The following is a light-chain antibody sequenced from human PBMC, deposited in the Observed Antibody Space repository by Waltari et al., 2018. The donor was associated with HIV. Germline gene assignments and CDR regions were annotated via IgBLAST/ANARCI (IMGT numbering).Light chain of an antibody. CDR3: QQYDVSSWT. CDR1: QNIGPW. CDR2: QAS. J-gene: IGKJ1*01. V-gene: IGKV1-5*03. Sequence: DIQMTQSPSTLSASVGDRVSITCRASQNIGPWLAWYQLKPGKAPTLLIFQASTLQSGVPSRFSGSGSGTEFTLTISSLQPEDFATYYCQQYDVSSWTFGQGTMVESK.